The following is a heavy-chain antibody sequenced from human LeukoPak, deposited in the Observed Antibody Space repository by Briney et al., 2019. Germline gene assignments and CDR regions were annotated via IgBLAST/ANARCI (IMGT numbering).Heavy chain of an antibody. J-gene: IGHJ6*02. V-gene: IGHV1-2*02. Sequence: ASVKVSCKASGYTFTGYYMHWVRQAPGQGLEWMGWINPNSGGTNYAQKFQGRVTMTRDTSISTAYMELSRLRSDDTAVYYCARDQLVTMVRAVSKGIYYYGMDVWGQGTTVTVSS. CDR1: GYTFTGYY. D-gene: IGHD3-10*01. CDR2: INPNSGGT. CDR3: ARDQLVTMVRAVSKGIYYYGMDV.